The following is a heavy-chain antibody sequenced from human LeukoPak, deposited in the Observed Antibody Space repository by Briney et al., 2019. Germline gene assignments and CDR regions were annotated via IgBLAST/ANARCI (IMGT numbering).Heavy chain of an antibody. Sequence: SETLSLTXTVSGGSVSSSSYHWGWIRQPPGKGLEWIGSIYYSGSTYFNPSLKSRVTISVDTSKNQFSLKLSSVTAADTAVYYCATRLLRYSDSLSPAWGQGTLVTVSS. D-gene: IGHD3-9*01. J-gene: IGHJ4*02. CDR1: GGSVSSSSYH. CDR3: ATRLLRYSDSLSPA. V-gene: IGHV4-39*01. CDR2: IYYSGST.